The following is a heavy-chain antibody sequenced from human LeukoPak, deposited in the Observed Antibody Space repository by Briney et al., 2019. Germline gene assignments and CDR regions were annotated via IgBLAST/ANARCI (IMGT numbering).Heavy chain of an antibody. V-gene: IGHV3-30*03. CDR3: ARDRINMMVLGHDSGLDF. J-gene: IGHJ4*02. CDR1: GFSLNEYG. CDR2: VSYDGGHK. D-gene: IGHD3-22*01. Sequence: GGSLRLSCVGSGFSLNEYGIHWVRQAPGKGLQWVAVVSYDGGHKYYADSVKGRFTISRDTSSDTVSLQMNSLRVEDTAVYYCARDRINMMVLGHDSGLDFWGQGTLVTVSS.